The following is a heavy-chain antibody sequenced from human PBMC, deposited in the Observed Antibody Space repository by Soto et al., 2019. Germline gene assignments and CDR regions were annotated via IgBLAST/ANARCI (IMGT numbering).Heavy chain of an antibody. CDR2: ISYDGSNK. V-gene: IGHV3-30*18. J-gene: IGHJ6*02. CDR3: AKVEWYSSSCDFGYYYGMDV. CDR1: GFTFSSYG. Sequence: GGSLRLSCAASGFTFSSYGMHWVRQAPGKGLEWVAVISYDGSNKYYADSVKGRVTISRDNSKNTLYLQMNSLRAEDTAVYYWAKVEWYSSSCDFGYYYGMDVWGQGTTVTVSS. D-gene: IGHD6-13*01.